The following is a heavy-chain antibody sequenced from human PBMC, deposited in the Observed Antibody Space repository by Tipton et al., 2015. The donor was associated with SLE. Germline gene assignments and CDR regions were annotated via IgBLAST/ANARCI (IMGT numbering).Heavy chain of an antibody. CDR2: TYYRSKWYN. J-gene: IGHJ4*02. D-gene: IGHD6-13*01. CDR3: ARGAGIAAADNYFDY. CDR1: GDSVSSNGAA. V-gene: IGHV6-1*01. Sequence: GLVKPSQTLSLTCAISGDSVSSNGAAWNWIRQSPSRGLEWLGRTYYRSKWYNDFALSVKSRIIVNPDTSKNQFSLQLTSVTPEDTAVYYCARGAGIAAADNYFDYWGQGTLVPVSS.